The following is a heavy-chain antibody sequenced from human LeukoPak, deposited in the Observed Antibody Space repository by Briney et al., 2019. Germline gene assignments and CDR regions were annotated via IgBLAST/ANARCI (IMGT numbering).Heavy chain of an antibody. D-gene: IGHD5-18*01. CDR3: ARSRSGYSYDHAAFEI. CDR1: GDSISTYY. Sequence: ETLSLTCTVSGDSISTYYWSWIRQPPGKGLEWIAYIDYRGSTTYNPSLRSRVTISVDTSRNQFSLKLSSVTAADTAVYYCARSRSGYSYDHAAFEIWGQGTMVTVSS. J-gene: IGHJ3*02. V-gene: IGHV4-59*01. CDR2: IDYRGST.